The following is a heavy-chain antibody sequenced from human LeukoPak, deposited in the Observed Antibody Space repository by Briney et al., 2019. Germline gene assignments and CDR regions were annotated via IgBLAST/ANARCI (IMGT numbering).Heavy chain of an antibody. CDR3: ARDMVRWQQWLATAFDY. Sequence: GGSLRLSCAASGFTFSSYSMNWSRKAPAKGLEWVEVFCFDGSNKYYADPVKGRFTISRDNSKNTLYLQMNSLRAEDTAVYYCARDMVRWQQWLATAFDYWGQGTLVTVSS. CDR1: GFTFSSYS. D-gene: IGHD6-19*01. CDR2: FCFDGSNK. J-gene: IGHJ4*02. V-gene: IGHV3-33*08.